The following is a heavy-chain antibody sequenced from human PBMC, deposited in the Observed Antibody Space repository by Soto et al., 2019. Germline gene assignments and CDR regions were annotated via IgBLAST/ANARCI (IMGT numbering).Heavy chain of an antibody. CDR3: ARAPPPRGAAADFAF. J-gene: IGHJ4*02. CDR2: INPNSGGT. D-gene: IGHD6-13*01. Sequence: EASVKVSCKTSGYNFNAFYIHWVRQAPGQGLEWMGWINPNSGGTKFAQRFQGRVTMTRDTSINTTYMEVTSLTSDDTAMYFCARAPPPRGAAADFAFWGQGSLVTVSS. CDR1: GYNFNAFY. V-gene: IGHV1-2*02.